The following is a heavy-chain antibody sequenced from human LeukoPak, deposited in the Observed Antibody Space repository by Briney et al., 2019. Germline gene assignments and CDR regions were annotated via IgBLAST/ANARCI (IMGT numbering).Heavy chain of an antibody. CDR2: ISAYNGNT. CDR1: GFTFTGFY. CDR3: IAAAGTPGDYYYGMDV. J-gene: IGHJ6*02. V-gene: IGHV1-18*04. Sequence: GASVKVSCKASGFTFTGFYMHWVRQAPGQGLEWMGWISAYNGNTNYAQKLQGRVTMTTDTSTSTAYMELRSLRSDDTAVYYCIAAAGTPGDYYYGMDVWGQGTTVTVSS. D-gene: IGHD6-13*01.